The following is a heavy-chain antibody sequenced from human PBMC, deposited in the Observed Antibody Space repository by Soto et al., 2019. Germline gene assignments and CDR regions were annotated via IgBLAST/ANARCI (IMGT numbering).Heavy chain of an antibody. J-gene: IGHJ3*02. D-gene: IGHD3-16*01. CDR1: GYTFTSYG. Sequence: ASVKVSCKASGYTFTSYGISWVRQAPGQGLEWMGWISAYNGNTNYAQKLQGRVTMTTDTSTSTAYMELRSLRSDDTAVYYCATIPMIKFGGIPEDIWGQGTMVTVS. CDR3: ATIPMIKFGGIPEDI. CDR2: ISAYNGNT. V-gene: IGHV1-18*01.